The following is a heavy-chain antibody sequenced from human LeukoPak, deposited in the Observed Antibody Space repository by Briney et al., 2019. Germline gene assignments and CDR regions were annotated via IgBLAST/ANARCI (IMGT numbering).Heavy chain of an antibody. Sequence: GGSLRLSCAASGFTFSSYGMSWVRQAPGKGLEWVSAISGSGGSTYYADSVKGRFTISRDNSKNTLYLQMNSLRAEDTAVYYCAKEEYYGSGSPWVPSYYYYMDVWGKGTTVTISS. CDR1: GFTFSSYG. CDR2: ISGSGGST. J-gene: IGHJ6*03. V-gene: IGHV3-23*01. D-gene: IGHD3-10*01. CDR3: AKEEYYGSGSPWVPSYYYYMDV.